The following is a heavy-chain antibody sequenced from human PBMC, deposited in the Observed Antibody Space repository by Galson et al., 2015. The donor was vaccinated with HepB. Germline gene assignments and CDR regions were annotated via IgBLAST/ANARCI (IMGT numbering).Heavy chain of an antibody. J-gene: IGHJ4*02. CDR1: GGSFSGYY. V-gene: IGHV4-34*01. Sequence: LSLTCAVYGGSFSGYYWSWIRQPPGKGLEWIGEINHSGSTNYNPSLKSRVTISVDTSKNQFSLKLSSVTAADTAVYYCARGIVVVTATTYFAYWGQGTLVTVSS. D-gene: IGHD2-21*02. CDR3: ARGIVVVTATTYFAY. CDR2: INHSGST.